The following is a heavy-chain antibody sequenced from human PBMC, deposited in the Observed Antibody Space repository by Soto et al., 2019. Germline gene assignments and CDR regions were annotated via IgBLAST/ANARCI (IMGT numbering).Heavy chain of an antibody. V-gene: IGHV1-24*01. CDR2: FDPEDGET. Sequence: ASVKVSCKVSGYTLTELSMHWVRQAPGKGLEWMGGFDPEDGETIYAQKFQGRVTMTEDTSTDTAYLELSSLRAEDTAVYYCARDQAAGGTISRYFQDWGQGTLVTVSS. CDR3: ARDQAAGGTISRYFQD. D-gene: IGHD6-13*01. J-gene: IGHJ1*01. CDR1: GYTLTELS.